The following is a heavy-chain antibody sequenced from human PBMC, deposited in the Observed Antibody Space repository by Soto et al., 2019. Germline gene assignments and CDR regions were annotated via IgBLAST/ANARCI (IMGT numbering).Heavy chain of an antibody. V-gene: IGHV4-39*01. Sequence: PFATPSLTRTVSGWSINSCSYYRGWVRQPPGKGLEWIGSIYYSGSTYYNPSLKSRVTISVDTSKNQFSLKLSSVTAADTAVYYCARGHVDTAMVNDAFDIWGQGTMVTVS. CDR2: IYYSGST. D-gene: IGHD5-18*01. CDR3: ARGHVDTAMVNDAFDI. CDR1: GWSINSCSYY. J-gene: IGHJ3*02.